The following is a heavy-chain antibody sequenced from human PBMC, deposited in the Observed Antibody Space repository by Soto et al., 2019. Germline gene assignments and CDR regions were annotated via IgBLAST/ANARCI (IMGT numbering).Heavy chain of an antibody. D-gene: IGHD3-16*02. Sequence: GGSLRLSCAASGFTFSSYAMSWVHQAPGKGLEWVSAISGSGGSTYYADSVKGRFTISRDNSKNTLYLQMNSLRAEDTAVYYCAKGLAVMITFGGVIVPSDYWGQGTLVTVSS. V-gene: IGHV3-23*01. J-gene: IGHJ4*02. CDR1: GFTFSSYA. CDR2: ISGSGGST. CDR3: AKGLAVMITFGGVIVPSDY.